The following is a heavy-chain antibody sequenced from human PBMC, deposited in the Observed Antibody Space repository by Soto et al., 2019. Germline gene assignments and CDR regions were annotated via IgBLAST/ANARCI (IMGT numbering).Heavy chain of an antibody. CDR3: VKPYFDFWSGYYAAAKEDAFDI. J-gene: IGHJ3*02. CDR2: ISGNGRIT. V-gene: IGHV3-23*01. Sequence: DVQLLESGGGLVQPGGSLRLSCAASGFTFSSYAMSWVRQAPGKGLGWVSGISGNGRITHYAYSVKGRFTISRDNSQNTLYLQMNSLIAEDTALYYCVKPYFDFWSGYYAAAKEDAFDIWGQGTVVTVSS. CDR1: GFTFSSYA. D-gene: IGHD3-3*01.